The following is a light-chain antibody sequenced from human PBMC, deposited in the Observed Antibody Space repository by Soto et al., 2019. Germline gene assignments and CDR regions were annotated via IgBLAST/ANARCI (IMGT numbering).Light chain of an antibody. V-gene: IGKV3-11*01. CDR3: QQRVNWPPT. CDR2: GAS. J-gene: IGKJ4*01. Sequence: EIVLTQSPGTLSLSPGERATLSCRASQSVDTFLVWYQQKPGQAPRLLIFGASSRATGIPDRFRGSGSGTDFTLTISGLEPEDFAVYYCQQRVNWPPTFGGGTKVDIK. CDR1: QSVDTF.